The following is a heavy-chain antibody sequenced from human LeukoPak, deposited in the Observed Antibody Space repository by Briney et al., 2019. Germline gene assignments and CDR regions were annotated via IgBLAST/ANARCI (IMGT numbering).Heavy chain of an antibody. CDR2: IASDGNDK. Sequence: GGSLRLSCAASGFTFSSYGMHWVRQAPGKGLEWVAVIASDGNDKHYADSVKGRFTISRDNSKNALYLQMNSLRAEDTAVYYCARVSAVAGNFDYWGQGTLVTVSS. J-gene: IGHJ4*02. CDR1: GFTFSSYG. CDR3: ARVSAVAGNFDY. D-gene: IGHD6-19*01. V-gene: IGHV3-33*05.